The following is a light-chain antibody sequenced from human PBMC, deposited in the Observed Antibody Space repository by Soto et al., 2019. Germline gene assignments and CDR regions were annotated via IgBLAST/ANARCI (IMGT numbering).Light chain of an antibody. CDR1: QTVSSS. Sequence: IVLTQSPATLYLSPGGRATLSCRASQTVSSSLAWYQQKPGQAPRLLIYEASNRATGIPARFSGSGSGADFTLTISSLEPEDFALYYCQQHINWPLTFGGGTKVDSK. J-gene: IGKJ4*01. V-gene: IGKV3-11*01. CDR3: QQHINWPLT. CDR2: EAS.